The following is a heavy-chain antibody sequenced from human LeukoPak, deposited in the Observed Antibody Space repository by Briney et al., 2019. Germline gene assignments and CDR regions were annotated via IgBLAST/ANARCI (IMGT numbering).Heavy chain of an antibody. J-gene: IGHJ4*02. D-gene: IGHD1-26*01. CDR3: ARGRAVVGAILY. CDR2: ISYDGSNK. Sequence: GGSLRLSCAGSGITFSSYAMSWVRQAPGKGLEWVAVISYDGSNKYYADSVKGRFTISRDNSKNTLYLQMNSLRAEDTAVYYCARGRAVVGAILYWGQGTLVTVSS. CDR1: GITFSSYA. V-gene: IGHV3-30-3*01.